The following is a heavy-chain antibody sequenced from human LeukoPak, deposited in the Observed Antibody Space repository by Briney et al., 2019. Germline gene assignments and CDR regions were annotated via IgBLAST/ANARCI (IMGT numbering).Heavy chain of an antibody. CDR2: INHSGST. Sequence: PSETLSLTCAVYGGSFSGYYWSWIRQPPGKGLEWIGEINHSGSTNYNPSLKSRVTISVDTSKNQFSLKLSSVTAADTAVYYCARGSPSGDSGYYYVDYFDYWGQGTLVTVSS. D-gene: IGHD3-22*01. CDR1: GGSFSGYY. CDR3: ARGSPSGDSGYYYVDYFDY. J-gene: IGHJ4*02. V-gene: IGHV4-34*01.